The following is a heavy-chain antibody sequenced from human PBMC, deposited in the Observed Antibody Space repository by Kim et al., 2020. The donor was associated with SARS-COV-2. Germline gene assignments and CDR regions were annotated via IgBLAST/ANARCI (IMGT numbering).Heavy chain of an antibody. V-gene: IGHV1-69*01. J-gene: IGHJ4*02. CDR3: ARGGDGSGSYYPDY. D-gene: IGHD3-10*01. Sequence: AQKFQGRVTITADESTSTAYMELSSLRSEDTAVYYCARGGDGSGSYYPDYWGQGTLVTVSS.